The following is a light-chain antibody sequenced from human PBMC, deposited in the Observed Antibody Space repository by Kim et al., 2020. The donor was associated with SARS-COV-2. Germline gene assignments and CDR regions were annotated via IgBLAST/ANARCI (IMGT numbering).Light chain of an antibody. CDR1: QGISNW. J-gene: IGKJ5*01. CDR3: QQAQSFPIT. CDR2: GAS. Sequence: DIQMTQSPSSVSASVGDRVTITCRASQGISNWLAWYQQKPGKAPKLPISGASTLESGVPSRFSGSGSGTDFTLTITGLQPEDVATYYCQQAQSFPITFGQGTRLEIK. V-gene: IGKV1-12*01.